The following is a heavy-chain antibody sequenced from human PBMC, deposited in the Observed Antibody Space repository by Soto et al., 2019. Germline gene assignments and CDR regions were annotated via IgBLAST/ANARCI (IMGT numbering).Heavy chain of an antibody. J-gene: IGHJ6*02. CDR1: GFTFSNAW. D-gene: IGHD2-8*01. Sequence: PVGSVRLSCAASGFTFSNAWMSWVRQAPGKGLEWVGRIKSKTDGGTTDYAAPVKGRFTISRDDSKNTLYLQMNSLKTEDTAVYYCTTLPVSYYYGMDVWGQGTTVTVSS. CDR2: IKSKTDGGTT. V-gene: IGHV3-15*01. CDR3: TTLPVSYYYGMDV.